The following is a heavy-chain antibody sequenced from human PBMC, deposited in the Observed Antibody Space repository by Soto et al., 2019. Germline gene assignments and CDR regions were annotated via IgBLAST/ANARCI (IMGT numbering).Heavy chain of an antibody. Sequence: QVQLVQSGAEVKKPGASVKVSCKASGYTFTSYDINWVRQATGQGLEWLGWMNPNSGNTGYAQRFQCRVTMPRNTSLSPAYMELSSLRSEDTGVDCCARVAIAPDYVDCLAALDIWGQGIMVTLSS. CDR3: ARVAIAPDYVDCLAALDI. D-gene: IGHD4-17*01. CDR1: GYTFTSYD. V-gene: IGHV1-8*01. CDR2: MNPNSGNT. J-gene: IGHJ3*02.